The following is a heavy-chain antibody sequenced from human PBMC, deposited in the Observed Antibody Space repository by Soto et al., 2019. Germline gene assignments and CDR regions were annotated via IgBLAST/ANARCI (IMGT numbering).Heavy chain of an antibody. Sequence: ETLSLTCSVSGYSVSSSGYYWAWIRQPPGKGLEWIGSMFYSGLTYYNPSLKSRVTLSVDTSKNQFSVRLNSVTAADTAVYYCAPLSVSLSGPYGIHVWGQGTTVTVSS. CDR1: GYSVSSSGYY. CDR3: APLSVSLSGPYGIHV. D-gene: IGHD2-15*01. J-gene: IGHJ6*02. V-gene: IGHV4-39*01. CDR2: MFYSGLT.